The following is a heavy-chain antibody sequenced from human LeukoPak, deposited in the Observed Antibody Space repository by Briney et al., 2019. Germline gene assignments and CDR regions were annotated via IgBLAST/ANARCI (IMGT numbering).Heavy chain of an antibody. Sequence: PSETLSLTCTVPGCSISSYYWSWFPQPPGKGLCWTEYIYYSGSTNYNPSLKSRVTISVDTSKNQFSLKLSSVTAADMAVYYCARVRSDDENLLFDYWGQGTLVTVSS. CDR2: IYYSGST. CDR1: GCSISSYY. V-gene: IGHV4-59*01. CDR3: ARVRSDDENLLFDY. J-gene: IGHJ4*02. D-gene: IGHD1-1*01.